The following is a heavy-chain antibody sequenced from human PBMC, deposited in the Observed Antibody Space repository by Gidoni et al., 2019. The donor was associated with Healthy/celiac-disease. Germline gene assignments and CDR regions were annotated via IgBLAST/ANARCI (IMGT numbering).Heavy chain of an antibody. CDR3: ARDIRYSSSWSHFDF. Sequence: QLQLQESGPRLVKPSETLSLRCPVSGDSVSNPDYYWGWVRQPPGKGLEWIGTVYYRGTTYYNPSLKSRVTILVHTSLNQFSLRLSSVTAADTAIYYCARDIRYSSSWSHFDFWGQGTLATVSP. CDR2: VYYRGTT. J-gene: IGHJ4*02. D-gene: IGHD6-13*01. CDR1: GDSVSNPDYY. V-gene: IGHV4-39*07.